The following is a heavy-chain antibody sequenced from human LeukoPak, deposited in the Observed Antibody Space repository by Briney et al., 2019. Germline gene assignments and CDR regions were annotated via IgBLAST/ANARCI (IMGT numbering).Heavy chain of an antibody. CDR3: AKTPSSLGGY. Sequence: GGPLRLSCAASGFTFSNYAMSWVRQAPGKGLGWVAFIRYDGSNKYYADSVKGRFTISRDNSKNTLYLQMNSLRAEDTAVYCCAKTPSSLGGYWGQGTLVTVSS. D-gene: IGHD6-6*01. CDR1: GFTFSNYA. CDR2: IRYDGSNK. J-gene: IGHJ4*02. V-gene: IGHV3-30*02.